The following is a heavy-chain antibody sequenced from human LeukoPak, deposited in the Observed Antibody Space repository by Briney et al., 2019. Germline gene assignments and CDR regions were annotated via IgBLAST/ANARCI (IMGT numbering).Heavy chain of an antibody. Sequence: GEPLKISCQGSGYRFTSYWIGWVRQMPGKGLEWMGIIYPGDSDTRYSPSFQGQVTISADKSISTAYLQWSSLKASDTAIYYCAKLEEDLTLGVAGYWFVPWGQGTLVTVSS. CDR2: IYPGDSDT. CDR1: GYRFTSYW. V-gene: IGHV5-51*01. CDR3: AKLEEDLTLGVAGYWFVP. D-gene: IGHD3-16*01. J-gene: IGHJ5*02.